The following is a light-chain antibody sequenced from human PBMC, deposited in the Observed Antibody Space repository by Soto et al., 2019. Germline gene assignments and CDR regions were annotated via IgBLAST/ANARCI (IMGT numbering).Light chain of an antibody. CDR2: EVT. V-gene: IGLV2-14*01. CDR3: SSYTTNITPVV. CDR1: SGDIGGYNY. J-gene: IGLJ2*01. Sequence: QSVLTQPASVSGSPGQSITISCTGTSGDIGGYNYVSWYQQHPGKAPKLLISEVTNRPSGVSNRFSGSKSGNTASLTISGLQAEDEAYYYCSSYTTNITPVVFGGGTKLTVL.